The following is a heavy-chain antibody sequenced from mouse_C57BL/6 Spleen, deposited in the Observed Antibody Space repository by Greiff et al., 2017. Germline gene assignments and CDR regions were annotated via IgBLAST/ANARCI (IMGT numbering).Heavy chain of an antibody. J-gene: IGHJ1*03. CDR2: ISSGGSYT. D-gene: IGHD2-5*01. V-gene: IGHV5-6*01. CDR1: GFTFSSYG. Sequence: EVQVVESGGDLVKPGGSLKLSCAASGFTFSSYGMSWVRQTPDKRLEWVATISSGGSYTYYPDSVKGRFTISRDNAKNTLYLQMSSLKSDDTAMYYCARHAYYSTDWYFDVWGTGTTVTVSS. CDR3: ARHAYYSTDWYFDV.